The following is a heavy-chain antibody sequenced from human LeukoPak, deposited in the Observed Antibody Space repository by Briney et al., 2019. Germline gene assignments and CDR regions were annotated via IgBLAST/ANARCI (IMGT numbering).Heavy chain of an antibody. D-gene: IGHD1-26*01. J-gene: IGHJ4*02. CDR1: GGSLSSSSYY. Sequence: SETLSLTCTVSGGSLSSSSYYWGWIRQPPGTGLECLGSIYYSGSTYYNPSLKSRVTISIDTSKNQFSLKLSSVTAADTAVYYCARFNSGSYQHYFDYWGQGTLVTVSS. V-gene: IGHV4-39*07. CDR2: IYYSGST. CDR3: ARFNSGSYQHYFDY.